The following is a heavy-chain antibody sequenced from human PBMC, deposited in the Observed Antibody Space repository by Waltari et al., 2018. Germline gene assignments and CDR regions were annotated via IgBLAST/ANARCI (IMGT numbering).Heavy chain of an antibody. V-gene: IGHV3-33*08. CDR1: ESTFSDHY. CDR2: IWYEGSNK. J-gene: IGHJ4*02. Sequence: GQLVESGGGLVQTGGSLRLPCTASESTFSDHYMDWVRQAPGNGLEWVVGIWYEGSNKYYADSVKSRFTISRDNSKNTLYLQMNSLRAEDTAVYYCARDLGGWGQGTLVTVSS. CDR3: ARDLGG.